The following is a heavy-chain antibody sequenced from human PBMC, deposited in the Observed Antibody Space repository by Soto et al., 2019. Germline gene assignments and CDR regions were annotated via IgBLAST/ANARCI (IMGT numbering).Heavy chain of an antibody. D-gene: IGHD2-2*01. CDR2: ISGSGGST. J-gene: IGHJ4*02. Sequence: GGSLRLSCAASGFTFSSYAMSWVRQAPGKGLEWVSAISGSGGSTYYADSVKGRFTISRDNSKNTLYLQMNSLRAEDTAVYYGAKEGGIVVVPAAIDYWGQGTLVTVSS. CDR1: GFTFSSYA. CDR3: AKEGGIVVVPAAIDY. V-gene: IGHV3-23*01.